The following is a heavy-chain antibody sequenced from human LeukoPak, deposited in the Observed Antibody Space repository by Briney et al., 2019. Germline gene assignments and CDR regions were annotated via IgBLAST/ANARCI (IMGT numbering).Heavy chain of an antibody. CDR3: ATFHSSSWYLDY. V-gene: IGHV4-59*01. J-gene: IGHJ4*02. CDR1: GGSISSYY. CDR2: IYYSGST. D-gene: IGHD6-13*01. Sequence: SETLSLTCTVPGGSISSYYRSWIRQPPGKGLEWIGYIYYSGSTNYNPSLKSRVTISVDTSKNQFSLKLSPVTAADTAVYYCATFHSSSWYLDYWGQGTLVTVSS.